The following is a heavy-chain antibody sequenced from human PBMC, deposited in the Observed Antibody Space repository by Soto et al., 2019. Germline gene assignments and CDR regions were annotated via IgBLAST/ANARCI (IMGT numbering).Heavy chain of an antibody. Sequence: QVQLVQSGAEVKKPGSSVKVSCKASGGTFSSYAISWVRQAPGQGLEWTGGIIPIFGTANYAQKFQGRVTITADKSTSTAYMELSSLRSEDTAVYYCAIGTIGYCSGGSCYSPDYWGQGTLVTVSS. J-gene: IGHJ4*02. D-gene: IGHD2-15*01. CDR1: GGTFSSYA. CDR2: IIPIFGTA. V-gene: IGHV1-69*06. CDR3: AIGTIGYCSGGSCYSPDY.